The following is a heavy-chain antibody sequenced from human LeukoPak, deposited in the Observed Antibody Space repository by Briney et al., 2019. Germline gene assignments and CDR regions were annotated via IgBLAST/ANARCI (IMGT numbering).Heavy chain of an antibody. D-gene: IGHD1-1*01. Sequence: KSSETLSLTCTVSGDSVSGVYWSWIRQPPGKGLEWIGYIYYSGSTNYNPSLKSRVTISVDTSKNQFSLKLSSVTAADTAVYYCARGGPVHYYFDYWGQGTLVTVSS. V-gene: IGHV4-59*02. J-gene: IGHJ4*02. CDR1: GDSVSGVY. CDR2: IYYSGST. CDR3: ARGGPVHYYFDY.